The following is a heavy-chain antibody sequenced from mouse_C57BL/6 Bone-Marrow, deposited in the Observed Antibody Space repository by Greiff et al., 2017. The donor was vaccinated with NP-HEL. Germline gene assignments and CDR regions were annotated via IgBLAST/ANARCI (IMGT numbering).Heavy chain of an antibody. CDR3: ARYPLSLLWPPYAMDY. J-gene: IGHJ4*01. CDR2: IYPGDGDT. Sequence: QVQLQQSGPELVKPGASVKISCKASGYAFSSSWMNWVKQRPGKGLEWIGRIYPGDGDTNYIGKFKGKATLTADKSSSTAYMQLSSLTSEDSAVYFCARYPLSLLWPPYAMDYWGQGTSVTVSS. V-gene: IGHV1-82*01. D-gene: IGHD2-1*01. CDR1: GYAFSSSW.